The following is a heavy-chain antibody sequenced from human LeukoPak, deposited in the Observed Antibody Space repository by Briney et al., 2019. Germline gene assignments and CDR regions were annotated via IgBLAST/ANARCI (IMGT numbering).Heavy chain of an antibody. J-gene: IGHJ5*02. V-gene: IGHV5-51*01. D-gene: IGHD6-19*01. CDR1: GYSFTSYW. CDR3: ASIPAVAATSSWFDP. CDR2: IDPGDSDT. Sequence: GESLKISCKGSGYSFTSYWIGWVRQMPGKGLEWMGIIDPGDSDTRYSPSFQGQVTISADKSISTAYLQWSSLKASDTAMYYCASIPAVAATSSWFDPWGQGTLVTVSS.